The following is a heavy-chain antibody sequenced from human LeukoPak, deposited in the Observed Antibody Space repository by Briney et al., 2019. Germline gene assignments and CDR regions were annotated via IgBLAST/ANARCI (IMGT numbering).Heavy chain of an antibody. D-gene: IGHD2-2*01. CDR2: IGTAGDT. Sequence: GGSLRLSCAASGFTFSSYDMHWVRQATGKGLEWVSAIGTAGDTYYPGSVKGRFTISKDNAKNTVYLQMNNLRAEDTAVYYCVSFYETYWGRGTLVTVSS. J-gene: IGHJ4*02. CDR1: GFTFSSYD. V-gene: IGHV3-13*01. CDR3: VSFYETY.